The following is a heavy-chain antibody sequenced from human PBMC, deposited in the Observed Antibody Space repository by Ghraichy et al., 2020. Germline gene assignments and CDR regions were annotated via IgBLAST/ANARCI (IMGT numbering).Heavy chain of an antibody. CDR3: ARLKDDYGPVDY. CDR2: ISSSGSTI. J-gene: IGHJ4*02. D-gene: IGHD4-17*01. V-gene: IGHV3-48*03. Sequence: GGSLRLSCAASGFTFSSYEMNWVRQAPGKGLEWVSYISSSGSTIYYADSVKGGFTISRDNAKNSLYLQMNSLRAEDTAVYYCARLKDDYGPVDYWGQGTLVTVSS. CDR1: GFTFSSYE.